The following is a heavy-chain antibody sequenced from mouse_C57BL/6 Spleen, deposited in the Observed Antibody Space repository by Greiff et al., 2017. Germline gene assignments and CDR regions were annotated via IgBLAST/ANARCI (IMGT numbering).Heavy chain of an antibody. V-gene: IGHV5-6*01. D-gene: IGHD1-1*01. CDR1: GFTFSSYG. Sequence: EVQLQESGGDLVKPGGSLKLSCAASGFTFSSYGMSWVRQTPDKRLEWVATISSGGSYTYYPDSVKGRFTISRDNAKNTLYLQMRSLKSEDTAMYYCARHGITTPPWFAYWGQGTLVTVSA. J-gene: IGHJ3*01. CDR2: ISSGGSYT. CDR3: ARHGITTPPWFAY.